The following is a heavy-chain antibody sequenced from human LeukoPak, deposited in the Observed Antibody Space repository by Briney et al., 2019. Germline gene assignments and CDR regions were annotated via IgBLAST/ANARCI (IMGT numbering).Heavy chain of an antibody. CDR1: GYSFSNHW. J-gene: IGHJ4*02. Sequence: GESLKISCKGSGYSFSNHWIVWVRQMPGKGLEWMGLINPSDSDIRYSLSFQDRVTISADSSISTAYLQWSSLKASDTAIYYCARSDHGGYRYGRWGQGTLVTVSA. D-gene: IGHD5-18*01. CDR3: ARSDHGGYRYGR. V-gene: IGHV5-51*01. CDR2: INPSDSDI.